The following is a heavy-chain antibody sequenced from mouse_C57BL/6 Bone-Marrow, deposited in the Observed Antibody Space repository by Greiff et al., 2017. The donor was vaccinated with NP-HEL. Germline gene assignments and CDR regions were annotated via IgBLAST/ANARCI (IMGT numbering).Heavy chain of an antibody. V-gene: IGHV1-76*01. CDR2: IYPGSGNT. Sequence: QVQLQQSGAELVRPGASVKLSCKASGYTFTDYYINWVKQRPGQGLEWIARIYPGSGNTYYNEKFKGKATLTAEKSSSTAYMQLSSLTSEDSAVYFGARGVGHWGQGTTLTVSS. CDR3: ARGVGH. D-gene: IGHD4-1*01. CDR1: GYTFTDYY. J-gene: IGHJ2*01.